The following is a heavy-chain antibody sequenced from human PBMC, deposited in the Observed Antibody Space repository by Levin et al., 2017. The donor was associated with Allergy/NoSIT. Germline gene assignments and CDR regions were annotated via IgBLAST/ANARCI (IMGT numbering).Heavy chain of an antibody. V-gene: IGHV3-15*01. CDR1: GFTFSNAW. J-gene: IGHJ6*02. CDR2: IKSKTDGGTT. CDR3: TTLGPYGDYDYYYYYYGMDV. Sequence: GGSLRLSCAASGFTFSNAWMSWVRQAPGKGLEWVGRIKSKTDGGTTDYAAPVKGRFTISRDDSKNTLYLQMNSLKTEDTAVYYCTTLGPYGDYDYYYYYYGMDVWGQGTTVTVSS. D-gene: IGHD4-17*01.